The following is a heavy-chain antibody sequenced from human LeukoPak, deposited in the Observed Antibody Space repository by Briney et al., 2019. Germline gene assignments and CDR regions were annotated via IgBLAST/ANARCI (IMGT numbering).Heavy chain of an antibody. Sequence: SETLSLTCTVSGCSISPYYWSWIRQPPGKGLEWIGYIYYTGGTYYNPSLKSRVTISVDTSKNQFSLKLTSVTAADTAVYYCAGAYYYGSGTFDIWGQGTMVTVSS. CDR3: AGAYYYGSGTFDI. J-gene: IGHJ3*02. V-gene: IGHV4-59*01. CDR1: GCSISPYY. D-gene: IGHD3-10*01. CDR2: IYYTGGT.